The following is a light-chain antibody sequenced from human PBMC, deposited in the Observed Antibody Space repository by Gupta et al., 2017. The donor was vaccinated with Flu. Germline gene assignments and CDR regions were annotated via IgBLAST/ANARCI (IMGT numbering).Light chain of an antibody. CDR2: RVS. Sequence: DVVLTQSPLSLPVIFGQPAAISCRSSQSLVHRNGNTYLTWLQQRPGQSPRRLIYRVSNRDSGVPDRFSGSGAGTDFTLKSSMVEAEDVGVYYCMHCTHWQTFGQRTKVEIK. CDR1: QSLVHRNGNTY. V-gene: IGKV2-30*02. CDR3: MHCTHWQT. J-gene: IGKJ1*01.